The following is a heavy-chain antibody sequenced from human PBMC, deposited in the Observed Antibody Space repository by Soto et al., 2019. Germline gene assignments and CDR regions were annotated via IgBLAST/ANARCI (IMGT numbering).Heavy chain of an antibody. CDR1: GFTFSSYW. CDR3: ARAPDVLRGYALWDADYYYYYMDV. V-gene: IGHV3-7*01. CDR2: IKQDGSEK. J-gene: IGHJ6*03. D-gene: IGHD2-8*01. Sequence: GGSLRLSCAASGFTFSSYWMSWVRQAPGKGLEWVANIKQDGSEKYYVDSVKGRFTISRDNAKNSLYLQMNSLRAEDTAVYYCARAPDVLRGYALWDADYYYYYMDVWGKGTTVTVSS.